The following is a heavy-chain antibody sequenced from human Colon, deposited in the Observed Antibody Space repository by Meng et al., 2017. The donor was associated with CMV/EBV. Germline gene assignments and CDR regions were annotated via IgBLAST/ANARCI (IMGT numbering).Heavy chain of an antibody. J-gene: IGHJ6*02. CDR2: IYHSGST. V-gene: IGHV4-4*02. CDR3: ARARSRPPGWGDYYYGMDV. D-gene: IGHD3-10*01. CDR1: GDSISNNNW. Sequence: SETLSLTCTVSGDSISNNNWWSWVRQPPGKGLECIGEIYHSGSTNYNPSLKSRVTISVDTSKNQFSLKLSSVTAADTAVYYCARARSRPPGWGDYYYGMDVWGQGTTVTVSS.